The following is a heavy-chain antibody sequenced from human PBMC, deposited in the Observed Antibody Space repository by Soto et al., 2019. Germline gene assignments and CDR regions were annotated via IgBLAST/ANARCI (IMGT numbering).Heavy chain of an antibody. D-gene: IGHD3-3*01. J-gene: IGHJ4*02. Sequence: GEALKISCRGSGYDFNTNWFGWGRQLPGRGLEWVGIMYPGDSDTRYNPSLQGHVTLSVDVTVSTAFLQWRSLETSDTGMYFCARLPRDCNKTSCYYADHWGQGXQVTVYS. V-gene: IGHV5-51*01. CDR3: ARLPRDCNKTSCYYADH. CDR2: MYPGDSDT. CDR1: GYDFNTNW.